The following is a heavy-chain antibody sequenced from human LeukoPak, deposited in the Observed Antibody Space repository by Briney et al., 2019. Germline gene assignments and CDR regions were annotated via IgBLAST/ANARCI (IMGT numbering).Heavy chain of an antibody. Sequence: GGSLRLSCAASGFTFSSYGMHWVRQAPGKGLEWVAVIWYDGSNKYYADSVKGRFTISRDNSKNTLYLQMNSLRAEDTAVYYCARAVRPGITGTTRKAYGMDVWGQGTTVTVSS. V-gene: IGHV3-33*01. J-gene: IGHJ6*02. CDR2: IWYDGSNK. D-gene: IGHD1-20*01. CDR1: GFTFSSYG. CDR3: ARAVRPGITGTTRKAYGMDV.